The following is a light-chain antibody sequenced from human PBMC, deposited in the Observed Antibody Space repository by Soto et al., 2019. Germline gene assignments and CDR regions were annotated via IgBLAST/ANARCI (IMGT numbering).Light chain of an antibody. Sequence: QSVLTQPPSVSGAPGQRVTISCTGSSSNIGAGFAVHWYQQLPGTAPKLLIYGNINRPSGVPDRFSGSKSGTSASLAITGLQAEDEADYYCQSYDNNLRGSVFGGGTKLTVL. CDR2: GNI. CDR3: QSYDNNLRGSV. J-gene: IGLJ2*01. V-gene: IGLV1-40*01. CDR1: SSNIGAGFA.